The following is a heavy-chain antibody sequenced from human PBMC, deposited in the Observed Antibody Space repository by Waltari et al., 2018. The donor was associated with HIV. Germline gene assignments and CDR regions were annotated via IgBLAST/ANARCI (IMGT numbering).Heavy chain of an antibody. V-gene: IGHV3-30*02. CDR2: IQHDHRNR. D-gene: IGHD3-3*01. Sequence: VRLVDYGGVVVAPVGALRLSCASSGFTFSGYGIHWVGQAPGQVLEWVSFIQHDHRNRYYSDSVKGRFIISRDNSKNTVDLQMNNLKAEDTAVYYCGKDSNYFYDSTGYYCDFWGQGTLVTVSS. CDR1: GFTFSGYG. CDR3: GKDSNYFYDSTGYYCDF. J-gene: IGHJ4*02.